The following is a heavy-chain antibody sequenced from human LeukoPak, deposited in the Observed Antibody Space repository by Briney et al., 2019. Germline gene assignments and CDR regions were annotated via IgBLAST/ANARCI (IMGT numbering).Heavy chain of an antibody. CDR2: VHYSGSI. Sequence: SETLSLTCTVSGASINTSTYYWAWIRQPPGKGLEWIGSVHYSGSIYYNPSLKSRVTISVDTSKNQFSLKLSSVTAADTAVYYCARGIDYWGQGTLVTVSS. CDR1: GASINTSTYY. J-gene: IGHJ4*02. CDR3: ARGIDY. V-gene: IGHV4-39*07.